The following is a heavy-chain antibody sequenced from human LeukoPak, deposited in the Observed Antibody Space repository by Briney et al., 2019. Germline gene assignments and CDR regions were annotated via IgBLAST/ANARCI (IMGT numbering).Heavy chain of an antibody. CDR1: GGTFSSYP. D-gene: IGHD4-23*01. V-gene: IGHV1-69*13. CDR2: ITPIFGAA. Sequence: ASVKVSCKASGGTFSSYPFTWLRQAPEQGLEWMGEITPIFGAANYAQTFQGRVTVTAAESTSTVFMELSSLRSDDTDFYYCARNSRVASTSGLNYWGQGTLVTVSS. J-gene: IGHJ4*02. CDR3: ARNSRVASTSGLNY.